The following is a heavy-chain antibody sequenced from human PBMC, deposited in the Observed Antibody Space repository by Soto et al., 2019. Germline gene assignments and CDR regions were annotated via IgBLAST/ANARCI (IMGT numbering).Heavy chain of an antibody. Sequence: RGESLKISCKGSGYSFTSYWISWVRQMPGKGLEWMGRIDPSDSYTNYSPSFQGHVTISADKSISTAYLRWSSLKASDTAMYYCARHVEVVATIYDYYYGMDVWGQGTTVTVSS. V-gene: IGHV5-10-1*01. CDR1: GYSFTSYW. J-gene: IGHJ6*02. CDR2: IDPSDSYT. CDR3: ARHVEVVATIYDYYYGMDV. D-gene: IGHD5-12*01.